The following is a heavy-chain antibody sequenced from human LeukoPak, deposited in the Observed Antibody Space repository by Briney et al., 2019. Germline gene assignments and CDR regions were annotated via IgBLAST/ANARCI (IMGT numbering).Heavy chain of an antibody. J-gene: IGHJ6*03. CDR3: ARVLRYCSGGNCYSGGLGYMDV. Sequence: GGSLRLSCAASGFTFDDYGMSWVRQAPGKGLEWVSGINWNGGSTGYADSVKGRFTISRDNAKNSLFLQMNSLRAEDTAVYYCARVLRYCSGGNCYSGGLGYMDVWGKGTTVTISS. CDR2: INWNGGST. D-gene: IGHD2-15*01. V-gene: IGHV3-20*04. CDR1: GFTFDDYG.